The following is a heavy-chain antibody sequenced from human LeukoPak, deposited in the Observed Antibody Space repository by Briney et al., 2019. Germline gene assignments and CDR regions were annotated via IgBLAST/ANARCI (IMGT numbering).Heavy chain of an antibody. J-gene: IGHJ4*02. CDR1: GYNFTSYW. CDR3: ARSDSSGGARGIQY. CDR2: IYPGDSDT. V-gene: IGHV5-51*01. Sequence: GESLKISCKGSGYNFTSYWVGWVRQMPGKGLQCLGTIYPGDSDTRYSPSFQGQVTISVDKSVSTAHLQWSSLKASDTAMYYCARSDSSGGARGIQYWGQGTLVTVSS. D-gene: IGHD3-22*01.